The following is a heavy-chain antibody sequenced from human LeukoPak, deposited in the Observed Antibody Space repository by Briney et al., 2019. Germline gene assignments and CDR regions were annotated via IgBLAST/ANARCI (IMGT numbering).Heavy chain of an antibody. D-gene: IGHD3-10*01. J-gene: IGHJ5*02. CDR2: IFSSGTT. V-gene: IGHV4-4*07. CDR1: GGSINNYV. Sequence: SETLSLTCPVSGGSINNYVLIWIRQPAGKRLEWIGRIFSSGTTNYNPSLKSRATMSVDTSKNQFSLKLSSVTAADTAVYHCARDRGSDGSDQLDPWGQGTLVTVSS. CDR3: ARDRGSDGSDQLDP.